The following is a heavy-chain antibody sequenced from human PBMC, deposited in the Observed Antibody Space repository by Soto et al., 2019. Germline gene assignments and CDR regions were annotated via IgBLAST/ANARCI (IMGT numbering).Heavy chain of an antibody. V-gene: IGHV1-2*04. CDR2: INPNSGGT. CDR1: GYTFTGYY. Sequence: ASVKVSCKASGYTFTGYYMHWVRQAPGQGLEWMGWINPNSGGTNYAQKFQGWVTMTRDTSISTAYMELSRLRSDDTAVYYCARGQGSGSYYRPTYYYYGMDVWGQGTTVTVSS. J-gene: IGHJ6*02. D-gene: IGHD3-10*01. CDR3: ARGQGSGSYYRPTYYYYGMDV.